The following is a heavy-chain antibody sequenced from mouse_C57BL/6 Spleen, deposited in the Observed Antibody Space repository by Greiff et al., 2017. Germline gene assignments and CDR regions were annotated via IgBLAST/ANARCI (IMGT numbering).Heavy chain of an antibody. V-gene: IGHV1-55*01. Sequence: VPLQQPGAELVQPGASVKMSCKASGYTFPSYWITWVKQRPGQGLEWIGDIYPGSGSTNSNEKFKSKATLTVDTSSSTADRQLSSLTSEDSAVYYCAISIEGAAWVADWGQGTLVTVSA. D-gene: IGHD6-1*01. CDR3: AISIEGAAWVAD. J-gene: IGHJ3*01. CDR2: IYPGSGST. CDR1: GYTFPSYW.